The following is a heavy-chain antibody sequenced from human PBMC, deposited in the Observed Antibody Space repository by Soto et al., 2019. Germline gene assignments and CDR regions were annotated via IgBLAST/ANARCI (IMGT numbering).Heavy chain of an antibody. CDR2: INAGNGNT. CDR3: ARATDKIITIYYGMDV. Sequence: ASVKVSCKASGYTFTKYVIHWVRQAPGQRLEWMGWINAGNGNTKYSQKFQVRAIITRYTSARTAYMELSSLRSEDTAVYYCARATDKIITIYYGMDVWGQGTTVTVSS. CDR1: GYTFTKYV. D-gene: IGHD3-10*01. V-gene: IGHV1-3*01. J-gene: IGHJ6*02.